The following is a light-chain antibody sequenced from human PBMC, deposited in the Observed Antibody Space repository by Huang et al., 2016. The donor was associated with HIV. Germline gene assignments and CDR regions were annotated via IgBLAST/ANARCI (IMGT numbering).Light chain of an antibody. CDR1: PSISKY. J-gene: IGKJ2*01. CDR3: QQSYSTPPT. V-gene: IGKV1-39*01. Sequence: DIQMTQSPPSLSASVGDRVTITCRTSPSISKYLNWYQHKPGKAPKLLIYASSTLQTGVPSRFTGSGSGTDFTLTINRLQPEDFATYFCQQSYSTPPTFGQGTHLEIK. CDR2: ASS.